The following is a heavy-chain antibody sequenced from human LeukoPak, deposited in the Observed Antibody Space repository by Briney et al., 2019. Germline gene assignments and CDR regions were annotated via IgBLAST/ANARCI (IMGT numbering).Heavy chain of an antibody. J-gene: IGHJ4*02. D-gene: IGHD1-1*01. CDR1: GFSFSTSW. V-gene: IGHV3-7*01. Sequence: GGSLRLSCEASGFSFSTSWMTWVRQAPGKGLQWVGSIGLDGIDTRYADFVKGRFAVSRDNAKRSLYLQMYSLTVDDTAVYYCARDGNAGNDFDYWGQGTLVTVSS. CDR3: ARDGNAGNDFDY. CDR2: IGLDGIDT.